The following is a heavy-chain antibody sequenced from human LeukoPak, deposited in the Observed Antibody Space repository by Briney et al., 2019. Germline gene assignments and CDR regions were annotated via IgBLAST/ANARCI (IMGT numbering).Heavy chain of an antibody. J-gene: IGHJ6*04. CDR3: ASGTPIPV. CDR2: ISWNSGSI. D-gene: IGHD1-1*01. V-gene: IGHV3-9*01. Sequence: PGGSLRLSGAASGFTFDDYAMHWVRQAPGKGLEWVSGISWNSGSIGYADSVKGRFTISRDNAKDSLYLQMNSLRAEDTAVYYCASGTPIPVWGKGTTVTVSS. CDR1: GFTFDDYA.